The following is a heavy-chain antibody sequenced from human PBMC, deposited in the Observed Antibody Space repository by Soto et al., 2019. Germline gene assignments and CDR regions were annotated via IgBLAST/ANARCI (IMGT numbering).Heavy chain of an antibody. V-gene: IGHV3-30*18. CDR2: ISYDGSNK. CDR1: GFTFSSYG. J-gene: IGHJ6*02. D-gene: IGHD3-3*01. Sequence: GGSLRLSCAASGFTFSSYGMHWVRQAPGKGLEWVAVISYDGSNKYYADSVKGRFTISRDNSKNTLYLQMNSLRAEDTAVYYCAKSDYDFWSGSYYYYGMDVWGQGTTVTVSS. CDR3: AKSDYDFWSGSYYYYGMDV.